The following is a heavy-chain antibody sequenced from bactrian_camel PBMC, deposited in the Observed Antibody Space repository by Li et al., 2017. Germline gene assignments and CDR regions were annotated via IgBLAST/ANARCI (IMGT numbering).Heavy chain of an antibody. Sequence: QLVESGGGFEQVGGSLRLSCTASGVSFDDYAVGWFRQAPGNQCEQVSTISSSGTAVYADSVKGRFTISRDNAKNTLTLQMNSLKNEDTAVYYCAAGDPGNVYWGQGTQVTVS. CDR2: ISSSGTA. CDR3: AAGDPGNVY. V-gene: IGHV3S55*01. CDR1: GVSFDDYA. J-gene: IGHJ4*01.